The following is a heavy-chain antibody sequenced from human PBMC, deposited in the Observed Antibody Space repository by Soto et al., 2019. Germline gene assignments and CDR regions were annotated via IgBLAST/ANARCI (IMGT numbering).Heavy chain of an antibody. D-gene: IGHD3-3*01. V-gene: IGHV4-4*07. CDR1: GGSINTHY. CDR3: ARDFGCVFGDFADMRCSFDP. J-gene: IGHJ5*02. CDR2: VYTTGST. Sequence: PSETLSLTCTLTGGSINTHYWCWIRQSAGKGLEWIVRVYTTGSTNYNPSLKSRVTISVDTSRNQLSLSLRPVTAADPPGYSCARDFGCVFGDFADMRCSFDPRGRGTLVTVSS.